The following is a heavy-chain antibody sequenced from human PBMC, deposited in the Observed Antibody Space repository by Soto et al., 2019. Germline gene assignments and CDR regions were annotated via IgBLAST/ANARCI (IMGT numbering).Heavy chain of an antibody. CDR3: ARDRNRYCSGGSCYAPFDY. V-gene: IGHV1-18*04. Sequence: ASVKVSCKASGYTFTSYYMHWVRQAPGQGLEWMGWISAYNGNTNYAQKLQGRVTMTTDTSTSTAYMELRSLRSDDTAVYHCARDRNRYCSGGSCYAPFDYWGQGTLVTVSS. D-gene: IGHD2-15*01. CDR1: GYTFTSYY. CDR2: ISAYNGNT. J-gene: IGHJ4*02.